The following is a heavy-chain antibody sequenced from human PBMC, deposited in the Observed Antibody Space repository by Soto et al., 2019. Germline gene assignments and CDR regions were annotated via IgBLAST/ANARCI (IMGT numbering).Heavy chain of an antibody. CDR3: ARRGGSIAATNDY. CDR2: ISSSTTNK. V-gene: IGHV3-48*02. D-gene: IGHD6-25*01. CDR1: GFTFSDYG. Sequence: EVQLVESGGGLIQPGGSLRLSCTASGFTFSDYGMNWVRQAPGKGLEWVSYISSSTTNKYYADSVKGRFTISRDNAKNYLYLQMDSLRDEDTAVYYCARRGGSIAATNDYLGQGTLVTVSS. J-gene: IGHJ4*02.